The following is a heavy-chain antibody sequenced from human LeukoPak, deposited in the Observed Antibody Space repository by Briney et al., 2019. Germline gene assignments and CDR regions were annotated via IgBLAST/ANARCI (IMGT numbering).Heavy chain of an antibody. J-gene: IGHJ4*02. V-gene: IGHV3-53*01. D-gene: IGHD1-14*01. CDR1: GFTVFTNN. Sequence: GGSLRLSCAASGFTVFTNNMTSVRQAPGKGLEWVSVLYSDGNTKYADSVQGRFTISRDNSKNTLYLEMNSLSPDDTAVYYCARGVEPLAANTLAYWGQGTLVTVSS. CDR2: LYSDGNT. CDR3: ARGVEPLAANTLAY.